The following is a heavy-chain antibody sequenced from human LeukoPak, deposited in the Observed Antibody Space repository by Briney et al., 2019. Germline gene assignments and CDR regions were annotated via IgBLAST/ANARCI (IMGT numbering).Heavy chain of an antibody. D-gene: IGHD3-10*01. CDR3: AKEMAMVRGVMDY. CDR2: ISGSGGST. V-gene: IGHV3-23*01. CDR1: GFTFSSYG. J-gene: IGHJ4*02. Sequence: GGTLRLSCAASGFTFSSYGMSWVRQAPGKGLEWVSAISGSGGSTYYADSVKGRFTISRDNSKNTLYLQMNSLRAEDTAVYYCAKEMAMVRGVMDYWGQGTLVTVSS.